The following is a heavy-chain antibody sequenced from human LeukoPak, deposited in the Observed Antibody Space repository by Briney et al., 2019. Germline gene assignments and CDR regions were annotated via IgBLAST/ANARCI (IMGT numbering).Heavy chain of an antibody. V-gene: IGHV1-3*04. D-gene: IGHD3-10*01. CDR1: GYTFTTYA. Sequence: GASVKVSCKASGYTFTTYALNWLRQAPGQRPEWMEWINTGNGNTLYSQKFQGRVIMTRDTSASTAYMELSSLRSEDTAVYYCARPSGELFPEYYFDYWGQGTLVTVSS. CDR3: ARPSGELFPEYYFDY. CDR2: INTGNGNT. J-gene: IGHJ4*02.